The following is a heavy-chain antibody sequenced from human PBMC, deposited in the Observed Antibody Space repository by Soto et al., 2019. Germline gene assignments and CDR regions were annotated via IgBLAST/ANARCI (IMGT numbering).Heavy chain of an antibody. CDR2: ISGSGDST. V-gene: IGHV3-23*01. CDR1: GFTFSTYA. Sequence: PGGSLRLSCAASGFTFSTYAMSWVRQAPGKGLEWVSAISGSGDSTYYADSVKGRFTISRDNSKNTLYLQMNSLRVEDTAVYYCAKGYYYDSSGPDYWGQGTLVTVSS. CDR3: AKGYYYDSSGPDY. D-gene: IGHD3-22*01. J-gene: IGHJ4*02.